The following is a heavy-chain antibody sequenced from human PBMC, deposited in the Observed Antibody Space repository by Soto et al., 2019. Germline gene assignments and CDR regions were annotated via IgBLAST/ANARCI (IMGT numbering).Heavy chain of an antibody. J-gene: IGHJ4*02. Sequence: ASVKVSCKASGYTFTSYGISWVRQAPGQGLEWMGWISAYNGNTNYAQKLQGRVTMTTDTSTSTAYMELRSLRSDDTAVYYCARDRDYDILTGYYQGIDYWGQGTLVTVSS. V-gene: IGHV1-18*01. CDR2: ISAYNGNT. CDR1: GYTFTSYG. CDR3: ARDRDYDILTGYYQGIDY. D-gene: IGHD3-9*01.